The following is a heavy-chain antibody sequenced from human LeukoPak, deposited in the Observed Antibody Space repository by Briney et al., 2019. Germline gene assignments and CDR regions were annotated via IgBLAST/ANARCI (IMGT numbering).Heavy chain of an antibody. Sequence: PSETLSLTCTVSGVSISSYYWNWIRQPPGKGLERIGYIYYSGSTNYNPSLKSRVTISVDTSKNQFSLKLSSVTAADTAVYYCVSGRGGFDFWGQGTLVTVSS. CDR1: GVSISSYY. CDR3: VSGRGGFDF. CDR2: IYYSGST. J-gene: IGHJ4*02. D-gene: IGHD3-10*01. V-gene: IGHV4-59*08.